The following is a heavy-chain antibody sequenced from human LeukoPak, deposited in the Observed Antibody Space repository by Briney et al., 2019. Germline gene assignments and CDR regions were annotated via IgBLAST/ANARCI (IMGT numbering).Heavy chain of an antibody. Sequence: PGESLKISCKGSGYSSTSYWIGWVRQMPGKGLEWMGIIYPGDSDTRYSPSFQGQVTISADKSISTAYLQWSSLKASDTAMYYCARSFPSGYCSGGSCPGAFDIWGQGTMVTVSS. D-gene: IGHD2-15*01. CDR1: GYSSTSYW. J-gene: IGHJ3*02. V-gene: IGHV5-51*01. CDR2: IYPGDSDT. CDR3: ARSFPSGYCSGGSCPGAFDI.